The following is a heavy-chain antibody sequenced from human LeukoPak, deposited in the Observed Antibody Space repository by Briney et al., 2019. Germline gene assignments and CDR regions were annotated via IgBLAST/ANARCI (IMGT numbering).Heavy chain of an antibody. CDR2: ISSSSSTI. Sequence: GGSLRLSCAASGFTFSSYSTNWVRQAPGKGLEWVSYISSSSSTIYYADSVKGRFTISRDNAKNSLYLQMNSLRAEDTAVYYCAREKTYYYGSGDETWFDPWGQGTLVTVSS. J-gene: IGHJ5*02. CDR3: AREKTYYYGSGDETWFDP. D-gene: IGHD3-10*01. CDR1: GFTFSSYS. V-gene: IGHV3-48*04.